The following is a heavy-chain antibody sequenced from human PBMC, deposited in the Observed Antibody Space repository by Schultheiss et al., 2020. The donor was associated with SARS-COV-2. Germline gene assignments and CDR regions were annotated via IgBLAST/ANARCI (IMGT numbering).Heavy chain of an antibody. Sequence: GESLKISCKGSGYSFTSYWIGWVRQMPGKGLEWMGIIYPGDSDTRYSPSFQGQVTISADKSISTAYLQWSSLKASDTAMYYCARDLPSLYGDYALFDYWGQGSLVTVAS. CDR2: IYPGDSDT. D-gene: IGHD4-17*01. CDR3: ARDLPSLYGDYALFDY. J-gene: IGHJ4*02. CDR1: GYSFTSYW. V-gene: IGHV5-51*01.